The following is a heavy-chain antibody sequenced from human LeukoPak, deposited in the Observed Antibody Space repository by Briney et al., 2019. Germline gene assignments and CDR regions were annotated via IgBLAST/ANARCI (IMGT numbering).Heavy chain of an antibody. J-gene: IGHJ6*03. V-gene: IGHV3-21*01. Sequence: GGSLGLSCAASGFTFSNYNMNWVRQTPGKGLEWVSSITSSSMYIYYADSVKGRFTISRDNAKNSLSLQMNSLRAEDTAVYYCARDPYNGNYGDSYYYFMDAWGKGTTVTISS. D-gene: IGHD1-26*01. CDR2: ITSSSMYI. CDR3: ARDPYNGNYGDSYYYFMDA. CDR1: GFTFSNYN.